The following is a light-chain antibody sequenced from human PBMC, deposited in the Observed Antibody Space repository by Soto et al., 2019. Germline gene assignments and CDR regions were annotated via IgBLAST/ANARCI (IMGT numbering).Light chain of an antibody. CDR2: RNN. Sequence: QLVLTQPPSVSGAPGQRVTISCTGSSSNIGAGYDVHWYQQLPGTAPKLLIYRNNNRPSGVPDRFSGSKSGTSASLAITGLQAEDDVDYYCQSYDSSLSGYVFGTGTKLTVL. CDR3: QSYDSSLSGYV. J-gene: IGLJ1*01. CDR1: SSNIGAGYD. V-gene: IGLV1-40*01.